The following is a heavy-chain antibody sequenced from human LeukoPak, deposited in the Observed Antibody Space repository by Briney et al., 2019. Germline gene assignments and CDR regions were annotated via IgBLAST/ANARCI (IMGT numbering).Heavy chain of an antibody. CDR1: GFTFSSYS. V-gene: IGHV3-21*01. CDR2: ISSSSIYI. J-gene: IGHJ2*01. D-gene: IGHD4-23*01. CDR3: AKNNDYGGSYWYFDL. Sequence: PGGSLRLSCAASGFTFSSYSMTWVRQAPGKGLEWVSSISSSSIYIYYADSVKGRFTISRDNAKNSLYLQMNSLRDEDTAVYYCAKNNDYGGSYWYFDLWGRGTLVTVSS.